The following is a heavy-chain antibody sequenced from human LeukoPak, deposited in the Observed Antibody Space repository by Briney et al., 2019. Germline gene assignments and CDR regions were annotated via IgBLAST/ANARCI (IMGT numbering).Heavy chain of an antibody. D-gene: IGHD3-16*02. CDR1: GGSISSGNNY. Sequence: SETLSLTCTVSGGSISSGNNYWNWLRQPAGKGLEWIGRVSTRGSTNYNPSLKSRVNISIDTSKNQFSLKLSPVTAADTAAYYCARDYDYVWGSYRLDYWGQGTLVAVSS. CDR2: VSTRGST. V-gene: IGHV4-61*02. CDR3: ARDYDYVWGSYRLDY. J-gene: IGHJ4*02.